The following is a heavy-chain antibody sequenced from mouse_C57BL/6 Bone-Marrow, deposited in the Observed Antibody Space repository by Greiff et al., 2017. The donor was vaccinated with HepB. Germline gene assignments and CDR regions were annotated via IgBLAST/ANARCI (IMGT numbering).Heavy chain of an antibody. V-gene: IGHV5-6*01. Sequence: EVKLVESGGDLVKPGGSLKLSCAASGFTFSSYGMSWVRQTPDKRLEWVATISSGGSYTYYTDSVKGRFTISRDNAKNTLYLQMSSLKSEDTAMYSCARPGYVAWFAYWDQGTLVTVSA. CDR2: ISSGGSYT. D-gene: IGHD3-1*01. J-gene: IGHJ3*01. CDR1: GFTFSSYG. CDR3: ARPGYVAWFAY.